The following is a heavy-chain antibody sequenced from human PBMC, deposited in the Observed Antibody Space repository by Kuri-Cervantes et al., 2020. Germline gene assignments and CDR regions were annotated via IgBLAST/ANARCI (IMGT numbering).Heavy chain of an antibody. CDR1: GFTFSSAA. J-gene: IGHJ3*02. Sequence: GESLKISCVASGFTFSSAAMHWVRQGPGKGLEWVAVIWYDGSNKYHADSVKGRFTISRDNSKNTLYLQMNSLTTEDTAVYYCARLPGRQQLVRAFDIWGQGTMVTVSS. D-gene: IGHD6-13*01. CDR2: IWYDGSNK. CDR3: ARLPGRQQLVRAFDI. V-gene: IGHV3-30*01.